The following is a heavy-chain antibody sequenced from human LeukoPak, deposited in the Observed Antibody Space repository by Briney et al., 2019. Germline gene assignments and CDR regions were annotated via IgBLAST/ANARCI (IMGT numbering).Heavy chain of an antibody. CDR1: GFTLSSYG. J-gene: IGHJ4*02. Sequence: GGSLRLSCAASGFTLSSYGMHWVRQAPGKGLEWVAFIRYDGSNKYYADSVKGRFTISRDNDDNSLFLQMNNLRAEDTALYYCARDRGSNNYFDQWGQGTLVTVSS. CDR3: ARDRGSNNYFDQ. V-gene: IGHV3-30*02. D-gene: IGHD2-2*01. CDR2: IRYDGSNK.